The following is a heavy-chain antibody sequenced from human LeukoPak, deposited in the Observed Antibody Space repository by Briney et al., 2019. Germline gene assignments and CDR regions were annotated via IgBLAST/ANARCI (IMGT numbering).Heavy chain of an antibody. J-gene: IGHJ4*02. D-gene: IGHD6-13*01. CDR1: GGSISSSSYY. CDR2: IYYSGTT. CDR3: ARRVSSSWSDYFDY. V-gene: IGHV4-39*01. Sequence: SETLSLTCTVSGGSISSSSYYWGWIRQPPGKGLEWIGSIYYSGTTYYNPSLKSRVSISVDTPKNQSSLKLSSVTAADTAVYYCARRVSSSWSDYFDYWGQGTLVTVSS.